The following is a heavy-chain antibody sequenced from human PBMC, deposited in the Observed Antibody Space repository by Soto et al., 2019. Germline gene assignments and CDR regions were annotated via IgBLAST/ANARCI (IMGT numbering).Heavy chain of an antibody. CDR1: GGSISSYD. CDR3: ASHMGGDSGDYIFDY. CDR2: IYYTGST. V-gene: IGHV4-59*08. D-gene: IGHD4-17*01. J-gene: IGHJ4*02. Sequence: PSETLSLTCTVSGGSISSYDWSWIRQPPGKGLEWVGYIYYTGSTKHNPSLKSRVTISVDTSKNKFSLKLSSVTAADTAAYYCASHMGGDSGDYIFDYWGQGTLVTVSS.